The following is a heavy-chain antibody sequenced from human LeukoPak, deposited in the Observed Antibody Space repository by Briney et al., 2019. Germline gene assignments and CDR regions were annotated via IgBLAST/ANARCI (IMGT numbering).Heavy chain of an antibody. CDR2: TFYRGTT. D-gene: IGHD3-9*01. CDR3: ARGKGYDSPSGAFDI. CDR1: GGSITSGGYY. Sequence: SETLSLTCTVSGGSITSGGYYWSWFRQPPGKGLEWIGYTFYRGTTYYNPSLKCRVTISLDRSKNHFSLNMTSVTAADTAMYYGARGKGYDSPSGAFDIWGHGAMVTVSS. J-gene: IGHJ3*02. V-gene: IGHV4-30-2*01.